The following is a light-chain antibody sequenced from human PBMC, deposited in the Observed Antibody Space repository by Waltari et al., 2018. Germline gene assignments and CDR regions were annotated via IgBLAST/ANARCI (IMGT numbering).Light chain of an antibody. V-gene: IGKV1-5*03. Sequence: DIQMTQAPSTLSASVGDRVTITCRASQSVVVWLAWYQQRPGKAPKVIIYKASNLQRGVPSRFSGSGSGTDFTLTISSLQPDDFATYYCQQYNTYPYTFGQGTKLEIK. J-gene: IGKJ2*01. CDR2: KAS. CDR3: QQYNTYPYT. CDR1: QSVVVW.